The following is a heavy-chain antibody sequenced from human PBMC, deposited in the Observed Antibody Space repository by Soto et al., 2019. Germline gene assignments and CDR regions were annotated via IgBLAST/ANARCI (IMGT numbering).Heavy chain of an antibody. Sequence: PSETLSLTCTVSGGSISSYYWSWIRQPPGKGLEWIGYTYYSGSTDYNPSLKSRVTISIDTSKDQFSLKLSSVTAADTAVYYCARVKGVTYYDILTGPSYFDYWGQGTLVTVS. CDR2: TYYSGST. V-gene: IGHV4-59*01. J-gene: IGHJ4*02. CDR1: GGSISSYY. D-gene: IGHD3-9*01. CDR3: ARVKGVTYYDILTGPSYFDY.